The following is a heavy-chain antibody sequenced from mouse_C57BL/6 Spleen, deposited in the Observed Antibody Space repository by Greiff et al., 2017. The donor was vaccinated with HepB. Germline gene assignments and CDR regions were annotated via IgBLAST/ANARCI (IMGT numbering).Heavy chain of an antibody. J-gene: IGHJ4*01. V-gene: IGHV1-69*01. CDR3: ARSGGAHAMDY. Sequence: QVQLQQPGAELVMPGASVKLSCKASGYTFTSYWMHWVKQRPGQGLEWIGEIDPSDSYTNYNQKFKGKSTLTVDKSSSTAYMQLSSLTSEDSAVYYCARSGGAHAMDYWGQGTSVTVSS. CDR1: GYTFTSYW. D-gene: IGHD3-1*01. CDR2: IDPSDSYT.